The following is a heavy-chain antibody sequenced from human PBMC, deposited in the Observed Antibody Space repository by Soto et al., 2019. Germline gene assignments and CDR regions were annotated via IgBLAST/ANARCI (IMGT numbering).Heavy chain of an antibody. J-gene: IGHJ2*01. CDR2: IHLAGST. Sequence: SETLSLTCAVYGGYFRGYYWSWIRQPPGKGLEWIGEIHLAGSTKYNPSLKGRVTISLDTSKNQFSPKLPSVTAADTAVYYCARRVVPAALGLWGRGTLVT. CDR3: ARRVVPAALGL. D-gene: IGHD2-2*01. V-gene: IGHV4-34*01. CDR1: GGYFRGYY.